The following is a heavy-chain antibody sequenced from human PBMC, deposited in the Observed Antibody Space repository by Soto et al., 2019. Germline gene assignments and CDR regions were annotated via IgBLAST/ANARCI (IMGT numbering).Heavy chain of an antibody. D-gene: IGHD6-13*01. Sequence: GGSLRLSCAASGFTLTTYAMSWVRQAPGKGLEWVSSITSSGGSTYYGDSVKGRFTISRDNSKNTLYLQMNSLRVDDTAVYYCAKGGSSWSYFDYWGQGMLVTVSS. CDR1: GFTLTTYA. V-gene: IGHV3-23*01. CDR2: ITSSGGST. J-gene: IGHJ4*02. CDR3: AKGGSSWSYFDY.